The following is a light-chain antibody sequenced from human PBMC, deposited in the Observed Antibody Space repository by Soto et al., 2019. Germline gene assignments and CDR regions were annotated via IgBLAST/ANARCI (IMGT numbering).Light chain of an antibody. CDR1: QSISSSY. CDR2: GAS. Sequence: EIVLTQSPGTLSLSPGERATLSCRASQSISSSYLAWYQQKPGQAPRLLMYGASNRATGIPDRFSGSGSGTDFPLTISRLEAEDLAVYFCQKYGSSPLTLGGGIKVEIK. CDR3: QKYGSSPLT. V-gene: IGKV3-20*01. J-gene: IGKJ4*01.